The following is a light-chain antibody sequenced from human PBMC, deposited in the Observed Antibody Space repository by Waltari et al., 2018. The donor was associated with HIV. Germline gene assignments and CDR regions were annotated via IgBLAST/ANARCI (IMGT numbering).Light chain of an antibody. J-gene: IGLJ2*01. CDR3: GTWDSSLNAGV. CDR1: RPPIGTTF. V-gene: IGLV1-51*01. Sequence: QSVLTQPPSVSASPGQKVTISCSGSRPPIGTTFVSWFQLLPGTAPKLLIYDNNKRPSGIPDRFSGSKSGTSAALGITALQTGDEADYYCGTWDSSLNAGVFGGGTKVTVL. CDR2: DNN.